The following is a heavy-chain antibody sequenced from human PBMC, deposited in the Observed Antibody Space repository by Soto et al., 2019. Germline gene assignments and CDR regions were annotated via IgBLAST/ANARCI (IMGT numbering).Heavy chain of an antibody. J-gene: IGHJ6*02. CDR3: ARAPYDFWSGHLGSYYYYYGMDV. CDR2: INHSGST. Sequence: PSETLSLTCAVYGGSFSGYYWSWIRQPPGKGLEWIGEINHSGSTNYNPSLKSRVTISVDTSKNQFSLKLSSVTAADTAVYYCARAPYDFWSGHLGSYYYYYGMDVWGQGTTVTVSS. CDR1: GGSFSGYY. V-gene: IGHV4-34*01. D-gene: IGHD3-3*01.